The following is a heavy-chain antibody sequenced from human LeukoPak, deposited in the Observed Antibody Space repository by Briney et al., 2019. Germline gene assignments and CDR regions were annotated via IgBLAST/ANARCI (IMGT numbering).Heavy chain of an antibody. CDR1: GGTFSSYA. CDR3: ARGGGYCSSTSCYSWWFDP. J-gene: IGHJ5*02. Sequence: SVKVSCKASGGTFSSYAISWVRQAPGQGLEWMGRIIPILGIANYAQKLQGRVTMTTDTSTSTAYMELRSLRSDDTAVYYCARGGGYCSSTSCYSWWFDPWGQGTLVTVSS. CDR2: IIPILGIA. V-gene: IGHV1-69*04. D-gene: IGHD2-2*02.